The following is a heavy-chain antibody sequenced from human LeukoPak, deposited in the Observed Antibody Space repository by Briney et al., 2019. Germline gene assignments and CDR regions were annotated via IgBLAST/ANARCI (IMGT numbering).Heavy chain of an antibody. J-gene: IGHJ4*02. CDR3: ARGGSYPFDY. CDR2: ISSSGTTI. Sequence: GGCLRLSCAASGFTFSSYSMNWVRQAPGKGLEWVSYISSSGTTIYYADSVKGRFTISRDNAKNSVHLQMNSLRDDDTAVYYCARGGSYPFDYWGQGTLVTVSS. CDR1: GFTFSSYS. D-gene: IGHD3-16*02. V-gene: IGHV3-48*02.